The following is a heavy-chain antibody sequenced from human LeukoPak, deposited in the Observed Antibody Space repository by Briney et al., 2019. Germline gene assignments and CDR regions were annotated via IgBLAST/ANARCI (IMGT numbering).Heavy chain of an antibody. V-gene: IGHV3-48*04. CDR1: GFTFSSYS. D-gene: IGHD3-10*01. Sequence: PGGSLRLSCAASGFTFSSYSMNWVRRAPGKGLEWVSFISSSSSTIYYADSVKGRFTISRDNAKNSLYLQMNSLRAEDTAVYYCARDQSPGSYYYYYGMDVWGQGTTVTVSS. CDR2: ISSSSSTI. CDR3: ARDQSPGSYYYYYGMDV. J-gene: IGHJ6*02.